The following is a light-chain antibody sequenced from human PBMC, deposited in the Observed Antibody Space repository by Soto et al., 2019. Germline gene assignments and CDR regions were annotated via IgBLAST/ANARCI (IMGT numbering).Light chain of an antibody. Sequence: QSALTQPASVSGSPGQSITISCTGTSSDVGANIFVSWYQQHPGKVPKLMIYTVSSRPSGVSQRFSGSKSGNTASLTISGLQDEDEADYYCSSFTTDSTYVFGTGTKVTVL. J-gene: IGLJ1*01. V-gene: IGLV2-14*01. CDR2: TVS. CDR1: SSDVGANIF. CDR3: SSFTTDSTYV.